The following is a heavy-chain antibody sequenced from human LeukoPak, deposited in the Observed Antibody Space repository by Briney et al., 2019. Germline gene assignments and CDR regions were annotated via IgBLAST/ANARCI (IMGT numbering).Heavy chain of an antibody. D-gene: IGHD2-15*01. CDR1: GFTFSSYG. J-gene: IGHJ4*02. CDR2: ISGSGGST. V-gene: IGHV3-23*01. CDR3: AKVVGDGTFFDY. Sequence: PGGSLRLSCAASGFTFSSYGMSWVRQAPGKGLEWVSAISGSGGSTYYADSVKGRFTISRDNYKNTLYLQMNSLRAEDTAVYYCAKVVGDGTFFDYWGQGTLVTVSS.